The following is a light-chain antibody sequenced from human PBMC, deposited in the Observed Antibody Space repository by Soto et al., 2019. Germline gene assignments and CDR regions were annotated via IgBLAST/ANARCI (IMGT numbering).Light chain of an antibody. CDR3: PQLNSYEIT. CDR2: AAS. Sequence: IPLTQSPSSLSASVGDRVTITCRASQGISRYLAWYQQKPGKAPNLLIYAASTLQSGVPSRFIGSGSVTDMTLTIRRPHPEEVATYYCPQLNSYEITFGQGKRLEIK. CDR1: QGISRY. J-gene: IGKJ5*01. V-gene: IGKV1-9*01.